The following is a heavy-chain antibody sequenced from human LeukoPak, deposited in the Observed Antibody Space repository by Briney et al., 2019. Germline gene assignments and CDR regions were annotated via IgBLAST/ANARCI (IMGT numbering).Heavy chain of an antibody. D-gene: IGHD1-26*01. Sequence: GGSLGLSCAASGFTFSSYWMSWVRQAPGKGLEWVANIKHDGSEKYYVDSVKGRFTISRDNAKNSLYLQMNSLRAEDTAVYYCARGSYSGSYRLFDYWGQGTLVTVSS. CDR2: IKHDGSEK. J-gene: IGHJ4*02. CDR3: ARGSYSGSYRLFDY. CDR1: GFTFSSYW. V-gene: IGHV3-7*01.